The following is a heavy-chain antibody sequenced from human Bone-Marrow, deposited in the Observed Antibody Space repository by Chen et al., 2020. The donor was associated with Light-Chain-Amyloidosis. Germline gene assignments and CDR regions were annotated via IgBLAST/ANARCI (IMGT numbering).Heavy chain of an antibody. J-gene: IGHJ4*02. Sequence: EVQLEQSGPEVKKPGESLKISCKGSGYTFPNYWIGWVRQMPGKGLEWMGVIYPDGSDASYSPSFEGQVTIAADKSITTAYLQWRSLKASDTAMYYCARRRDGYNFDYWGQGTLVTVSS. CDR3: ARRRDGYNFDY. CDR1: GYTFPNYW. V-gene: IGHV5-51*01. CDR2: IYPDGSDA. D-gene: IGHD5-12*01.